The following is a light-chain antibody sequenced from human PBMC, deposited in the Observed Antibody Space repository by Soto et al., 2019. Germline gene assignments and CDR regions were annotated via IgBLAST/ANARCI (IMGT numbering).Light chain of an antibody. CDR1: SSDVGSYNL. Sequence: QSALTQPASVSGSPGQSITISCTGTSSDVGSYNLVSWYQLHPGKAPKLMIYEGSKRPSGVSNRFSGSKSGNTASLTISGLQAEDEADYYCCSYAGSSTDVVFGGGTKVTVL. CDR2: EGS. CDR3: CSYAGSSTDVV. J-gene: IGLJ2*01. V-gene: IGLV2-23*01.